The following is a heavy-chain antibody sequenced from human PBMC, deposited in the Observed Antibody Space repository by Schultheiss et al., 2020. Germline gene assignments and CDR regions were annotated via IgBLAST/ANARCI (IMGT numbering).Heavy chain of an antibody. CDR3: ASRQEGFEY. Sequence: SETLSLTCTVSGGSISSGGYYWRWIRQPPGKGLEWIGEINHSGSTNYNPSRKSRVTISVDKSKNQFSLKLSSVTAADTAVYYCASRQEGFEYWGQGTLVTVYS. J-gene: IGHJ4*02. CDR2: INHSGST. CDR1: GGSISSGGYY. V-gene: IGHV4-61*05.